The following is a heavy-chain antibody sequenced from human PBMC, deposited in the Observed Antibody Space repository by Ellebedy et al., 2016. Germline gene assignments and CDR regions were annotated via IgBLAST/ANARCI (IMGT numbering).Heavy chain of an antibody. CDR3: ARDRWKGSYYYYGMDV. CDR1: GGSISSYY. Sequence: GSLRLSCTVSGGSISSYYWSWIRQPPGKGLEWIGYINYSGSTNYNPSLKSRVTIAVDTSKNQFSLKLSSVTAADTAVYYCARDRWKGSYYYYGMDVWGQGTTVTVSS. J-gene: IGHJ6*02. CDR2: INYSGST. V-gene: IGHV4-59*01. D-gene: IGHD1-1*01.